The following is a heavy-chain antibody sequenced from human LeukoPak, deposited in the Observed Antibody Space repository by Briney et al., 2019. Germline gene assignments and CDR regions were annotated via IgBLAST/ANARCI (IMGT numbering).Heavy chain of an antibody. D-gene: IGHD4-17*01. CDR1: GFTLSSYS. CDR2: ISSSSNYI. CDR3: ASRTTVTTFDY. Sequence: GGSLRLSCAVSGFTLSSYSMNWVRQAPGKGLEWVSSISSSSNYIYYADSVRGRFTISRDNAKNSLSLQMNSLRAEDTAVYYCASRTTVTTFDYWGRGTLVTVSS. V-gene: IGHV3-21*01. J-gene: IGHJ4*02.